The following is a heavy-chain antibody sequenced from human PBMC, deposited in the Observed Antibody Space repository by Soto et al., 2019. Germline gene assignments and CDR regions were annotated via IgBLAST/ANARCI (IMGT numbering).Heavy chain of an antibody. CDR2: ISGSAGST. CDR3: AKAGGAAGTVDYFDY. Sequence: DVQLLESGGDLVQPGGSLRLSCAASGFTFNNYATNWVRQSPGKGLEWVSVISGSAGSTYYADSVKGRFTITRDNSKNTLYLQMNSLRAEDTAVYYCAKAGGAAGTVDYFDYWGQGTLVTVSS. D-gene: IGHD6-13*01. V-gene: IGHV3-23*01. CDR1: GFTFNNYA. J-gene: IGHJ4*02.